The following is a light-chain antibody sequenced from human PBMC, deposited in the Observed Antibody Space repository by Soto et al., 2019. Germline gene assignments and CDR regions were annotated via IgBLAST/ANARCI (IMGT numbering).Light chain of an antibody. CDR3: QQAKSFPVS. CDR2: GAS. Sequence: DSQMTQSPSSLSASVGDRVTITCRASQSISNYLNWYQQKPGKAPNLLIYGASNLERGVPSRFSGSGSGTDFTLTINNLQPEDFATYYCQQAKSFPVSFGQGTRLEIK. V-gene: IGKV1-39*01. J-gene: IGKJ5*01. CDR1: QSISNY.